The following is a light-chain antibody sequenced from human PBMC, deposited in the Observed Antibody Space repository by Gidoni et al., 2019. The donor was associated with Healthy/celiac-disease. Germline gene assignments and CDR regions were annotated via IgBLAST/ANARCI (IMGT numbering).Light chain of an antibody. J-gene: IGKJ2*01. CDR3: QQYGSSPLYT. Sequence: DMVLTQTPGPLSLSPGERAIFSCRASQSVSSSYLAWYQQKPGQAPRLLIYCASSRSTGIPDRFSGSGAGTDFTLTISRREPEDFAVYYCQQYGSSPLYTFGQGTKVEIK. CDR2: CAS. CDR1: QSVSSSY. V-gene: IGKV3-20*01.